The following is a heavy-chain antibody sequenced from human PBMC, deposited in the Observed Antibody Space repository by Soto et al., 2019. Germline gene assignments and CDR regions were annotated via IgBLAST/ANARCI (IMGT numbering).Heavy chain of an antibody. CDR1: GFTISSYA. CDR2: TSGSGGNT. D-gene: IGHD1-26*01. CDR3: AKAAWATTTSHFDY. J-gene: IGHJ4*02. Sequence: GGSLRLSCAASGFTISSYAMSWVRQPPGKGLEWVSSTSGSGGNTYYADSVKGRFTISRDNSKDALFLQMNSLRAEDTAVYYCAKAAWATTTSHFDYWGQGTLVTVSS. V-gene: IGHV3-23*01.